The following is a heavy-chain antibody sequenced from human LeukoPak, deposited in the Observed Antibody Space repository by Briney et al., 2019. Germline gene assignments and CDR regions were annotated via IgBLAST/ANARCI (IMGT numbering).Heavy chain of an antibody. CDR1: GFTFSNYG. J-gene: IGHJ4*02. Sequence: GASVKVSCKASGFTFSNYGINWVRQAPGQGLEWMGWISGYNGNTKYAQKFQGRVTMTTDTSTSTAYTELRSLRSDDTAVYYCARAMVAGHSTGGCFDYWGQGTLVTVSS. V-gene: IGHV1-18*01. CDR2: ISGYNGNT. D-gene: IGHD6-19*01. CDR3: ARAMVAGHSTGGCFDY.